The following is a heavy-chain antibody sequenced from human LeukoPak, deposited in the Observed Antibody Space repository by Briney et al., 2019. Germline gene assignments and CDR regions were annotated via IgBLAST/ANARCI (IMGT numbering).Heavy chain of an antibody. CDR2: ISSSGSSI. J-gene: IGHJ4*02. V-gene: IGHV3-21*01. CDR3: AKDSIPEVNTIFGAFDY. Sequence: GGSLRLSCAASGFSFSSSTMNWVRQAPGRGLEWVSSISSSGSSIYYADSVKGRFTISRDNAKNSLYLQINSLRAEDTAVYYCAKDSIPEVNTIFGAFDYWGQGTLVTVSS. CDR1: GFSFSSST. D-gene: IGHD3-3*01.